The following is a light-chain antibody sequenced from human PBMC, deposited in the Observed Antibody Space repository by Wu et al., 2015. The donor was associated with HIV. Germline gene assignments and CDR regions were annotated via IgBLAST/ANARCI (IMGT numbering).Light chain of an antibody. CDR2: DAS. V-gene: IGKV3-11*01. J-gene: IGKJ2*03. Sequence: EIVLTQSPATLSLSPGERATLSCRASQSVSSSLAWYQQKPGQAPRLLIYDASNRATGIPARFSGSGSGTDFTLTISSLEPEDFAVYCCQQRSNWPYSFGQGTKLEIK. CDR1: QSVSSS. CDR3: QQRSNWPYS.